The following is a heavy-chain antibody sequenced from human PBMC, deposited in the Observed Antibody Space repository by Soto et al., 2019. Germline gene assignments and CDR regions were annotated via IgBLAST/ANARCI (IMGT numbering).Heavy chain of an antibody. CDR3: AGFPKASGGSSYSDY. Sequence: GGSLRLSCAASGFTFRTYSMSWVRQAPGKGLEWVSSISSTSKYIYYADSVKGRFTVSRDNAKNSLYLQMNSLRADDTAVYFCAGFPKASGGSSYSDYWGQGTLVTVSS. CDR1: GFTFRTYS. V-gene: IGHV3-21*01. D-gene: IGHD2-15*01. J-gene: IGHJ4*02. CDR2: ISSTSKYI.